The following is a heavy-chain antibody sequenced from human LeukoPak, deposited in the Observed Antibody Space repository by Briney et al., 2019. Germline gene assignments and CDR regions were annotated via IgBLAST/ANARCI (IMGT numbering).Heavy chain of an antibody. CDR2: IYYSGST. V-gene: IGHV4-38-2*02. CDR3: ATSIAAAGWGFDP. Sequence: SETLSLICTVSGYSISSGYYWGWICQPPGKGLEWIGSIYYSGSTYYNPSLKSRVTISVDTSKNQFSLKLSSVTAADTAVYYCATSIAAAGWGFDPWGQGTLVTVSS. J-gene: IGHJ5*02. D-gene: IGHD6-13*01. CDR1: GYSISSGYY.